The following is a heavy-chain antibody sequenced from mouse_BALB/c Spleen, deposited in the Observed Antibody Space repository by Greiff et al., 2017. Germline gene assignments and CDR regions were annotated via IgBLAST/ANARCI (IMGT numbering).Heavy chain of an antibody. V-gene: IGHV3-2*02. CDR2: ISYSGST. CDR3: ARPRYGDWYFDV. D-gene: IGHD1-2*01. J-gene: IGHJ1*01. CDR1: GYSITSDYA. Sequence: EVQLQESGPGLVKPSQSLSLTCTVTGYSITSDYAWNWIRQFPGNKLEWMGYISYSGSTSYNPSLKSRISITRDTSKNQFFLQLNSVTTEDTATYDCARPRYGDWYFDVWGAGTTVTVSS.